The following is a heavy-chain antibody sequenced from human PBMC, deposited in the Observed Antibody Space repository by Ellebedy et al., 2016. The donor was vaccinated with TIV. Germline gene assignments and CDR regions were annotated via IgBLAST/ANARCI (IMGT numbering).Heavy chain of an antibody. CDR3: ARDGGVGEDWFDP. CDR2: NNVNRGGT. CDR1: GYTFTGYY. D-gene: IGHD3-10*01. V-gene: IGHV1-2*02. J-gene: IGHJ5*02. Sequence: AASVKVSCKASGYTFTGYYMHWVRQAPGQGPEWMGWNNVNRGGTNYPQRFQGRVAMTRDTSISTAYMELSRLTSDDTAVYYCARDGGVGEDWFDPWGQGTQVTVSS.